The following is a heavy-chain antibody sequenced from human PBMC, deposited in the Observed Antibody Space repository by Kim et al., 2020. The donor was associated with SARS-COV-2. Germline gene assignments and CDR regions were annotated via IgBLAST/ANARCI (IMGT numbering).Heavy chain of an antibody. D-gene: IGHD1-1*01. CDR2: INHSGST. J-gene: IGHJ4*02. Sequence: SETLSLTCAVYGGSFSGYYWSWIRQPPGKGLEWIGEINHSGSTNYNPSLKSRVTISVDTSKNQFSLKLSSVTAADTAVYYCARGRRAKREMDYWGQGTLV. CDR1: GGSFSGYY. CDR3: ARGRRAKREMDY. V-gene: IGHV4-34*01.